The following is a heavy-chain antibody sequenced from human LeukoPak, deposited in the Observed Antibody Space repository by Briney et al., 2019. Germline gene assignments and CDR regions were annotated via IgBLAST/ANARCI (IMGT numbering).Heavy chain of an antibody. V-gene: IGHV1-2*02. CDR1: GYTFTGFY. CDR3: ARLDVQYSFEN. CDR2: INPNGGGT. Sequence: ASVKVSCKASGYTFTGFYIHWVRQAPGQGPEWMGWINPNGGGTNYAQKFQGRVTMTRDTSISTVYMELSRLTSDDTAVYYCARLDVQYSFENWGRGTLVTVSS. J-gene: IGHJ4*02.